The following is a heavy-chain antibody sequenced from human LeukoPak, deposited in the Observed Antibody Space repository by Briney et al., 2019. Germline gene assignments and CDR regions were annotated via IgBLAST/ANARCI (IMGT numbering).Heavy chain of an antibody. J-gene: IGHJ5*02. Sequence: GSSVKVSCMASGGTFSSYAISWVRQAPGQGLEWMGGIIPIFGTANYAQKFQGRVTITTDESTITAYMELSSLRSEDTAVYYCARRRGQVQYNWFDPWGQGTLVTVSS. CDR2: IIPIFGTA. CDR1: GGTFSSYA. CDR3: ARRRGQVQYNWFDP. V-gene: IGHV1-69*05.